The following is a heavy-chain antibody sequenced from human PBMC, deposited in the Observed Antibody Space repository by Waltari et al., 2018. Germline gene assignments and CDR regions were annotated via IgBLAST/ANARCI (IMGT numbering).Heavy chain of an antibody. V-gene: IGHV4-4*02. CDR3: ARDYYDSSGYDAFDI. J-gene: IGHJ3*02. Sequence: QVQLQESGPGLVKPSGTLSLTCAVSGGSISSSNWWRWVRQPPGKGLEWIGEINHSGSTNYNPSLKSRVTISVDKSKNQFSLKLSSVTAADTAVYYCARDYYDSSGYDAFDIWGQGTMVTVSS. CDR2: INHSGST. CDR1: GGSISSSNW. D-gene: IGHD3-22*01.